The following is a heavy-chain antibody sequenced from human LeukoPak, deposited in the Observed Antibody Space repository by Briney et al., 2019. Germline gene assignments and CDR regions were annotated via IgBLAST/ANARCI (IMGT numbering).Heavy chain of an antibody. V-gene: IGHV1-46*01. Sequence: ASVKVSCKASGYIFTNYYLYWVRQAPGQGLEWMGVINPVGGVTTYAQRFQGRVTMTRDTSTSTFDMELSSLKSEDTAVYYCARDGHRRYYYDSSGREHAFDIWGQGTMVTVSS. CDR3: ARDGHRRYYYDSSGREHAFDI. D-gene: IGHD3-22*01. CDR2: INPVGGVT. CDR1: GYIFTNYY. J-gene: IGHJ3*02.